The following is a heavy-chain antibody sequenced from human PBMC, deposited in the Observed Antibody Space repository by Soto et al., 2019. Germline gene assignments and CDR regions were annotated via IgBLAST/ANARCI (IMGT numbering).Heavy chain of an antibody. CDR1: GGSFSGYY. CDR2: INHSGST. Sequence: SETLSLTCAVYGGSFSGYYWSWIRQPPGKGLEWIGEINHSGSTNYNPSLKSRVTISVDTSKNQFSLKLSSVTAADTAVYYCARARDYIWGSYRRWWFDPWGQGTLVT. V-gene: IGHV4-34*01. J-gene: IGHJ5*02. D-gene: IGHD3-16*02. CDR3: ARARDYIWGSYRRWWFDP.